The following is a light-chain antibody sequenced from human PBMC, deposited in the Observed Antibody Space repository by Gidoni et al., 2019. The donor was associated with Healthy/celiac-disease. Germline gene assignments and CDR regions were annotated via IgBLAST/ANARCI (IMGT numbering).Light chain of an antibody. V-gene: IGKV3-20*01. CDR1: QSGSSSY. J-gene: IGKJ2*03. CDR3: QQYGSARYS. Sequence: EIVLTPSPGPLSLSPGERATLSCRASQSGSSSYLAWYQQKPGQAPRLLIYGASSRTTGIPDRFSGSGSGTDFTLTISRLEPEDFAVYYCQQYGSARYSFGQGTKLEIK. CDR2: GAS.